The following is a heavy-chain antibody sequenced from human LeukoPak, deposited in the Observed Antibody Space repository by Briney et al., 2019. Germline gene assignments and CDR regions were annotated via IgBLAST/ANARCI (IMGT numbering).Heavy chain of an antibody. J-gene: IGHJ4*02. V-gene: IGHV1-69*13. D-gene: IGHD2-15*01. Sequence: SVKVSCKASVGTFSSYAISWVRQAPVQGLECMGGIIPIFGTANYAQKLQGRVTITADESTSTAYMELSSLRSEDTAVYYCARDPTIIGYCSGGSCYELDYWGQGTLVTVSS. CDR3: ARDPTIIGYCSGGSCYELDY. CDR2: IIPIFGTA. CDR1: VGTFSSYA.